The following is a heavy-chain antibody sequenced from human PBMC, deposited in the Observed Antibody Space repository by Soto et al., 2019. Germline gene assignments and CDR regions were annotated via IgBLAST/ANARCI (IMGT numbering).Heavy chain of an antibody. V-gene: IGHV1-8*02. J-gene: IGHJ6*03. CDR2: MNPNSGNT. CDR1: GYTFTSYY. Sequence: GASVKVSCKASGYTFTSYYMHWVRQAPGQGLEWMGWMNPNSGNTGYAQKFQGRVTMTRNTSTSTAYMELSSLRSEDTAVYYCARREGYYYYYMDVWGKGTTVTVSS. CDR3: ARREGYYYYYMDV.